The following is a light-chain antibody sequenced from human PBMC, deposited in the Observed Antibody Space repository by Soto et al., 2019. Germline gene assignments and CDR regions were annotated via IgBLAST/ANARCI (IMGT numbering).Light chain of an antibody. CDR3: QQSYTTLWT. J-gene: IGKJ1*01. CDR2: DES. Sequence: DIQMSQSPPSLSASVGDRVTISCRASQSISRQLNWYQQKPGEAPKLLMYDESRLHSGVPSRFSGSGSGTDFSLTISSLQPEDFATYYCQQSYTTLWTFGQGTKVEIK. CDR1: QSISRQ. V-gene: IGKV1-39*01.